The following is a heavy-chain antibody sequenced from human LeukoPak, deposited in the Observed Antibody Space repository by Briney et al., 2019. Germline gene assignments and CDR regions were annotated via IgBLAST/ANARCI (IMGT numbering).Heavy chain of an antibody. CDR3: ARETLTRGRTGKVDC. CDR2: IYYSGTT. CDR1: GDSISSYY. V-gene: IGHV4-31*11. Sequence: SETLSLTCAVSGDSISSYYWSWIRQHPGKGLEWIGYIYYSGTTYYNPSLKSRVTISVDTSKNQFSLKLSSVTAADTAVYYCARETLTRGRTGKVDCWGQGTLVTVSS. D-gene: IGHD2-8*02. J-gene: IGHJ4*02.